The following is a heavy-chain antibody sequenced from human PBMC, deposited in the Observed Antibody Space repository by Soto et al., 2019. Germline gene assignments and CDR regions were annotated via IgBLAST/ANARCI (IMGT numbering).Heavy chain of an antibody. CDR2: IYYTGST. Sequence: SETLSLTCNVSGGSISRGDYYWTWILQSPGKGLEWIGYIYYTGSTFYSPSLKSRVTISLDTSENHFSLDMNSVTAADTAVYFCARVSGHNTGYYSVYFMDVWGQGTTVTVSS. J-gene: IGHJ6*02. CDR1: GGSISRGDYY. CDR3: ARVSGHNTGYYSVYFMDV. V-gene: IGHV4-30-4*01. D-gene: IGHD5-18*01.